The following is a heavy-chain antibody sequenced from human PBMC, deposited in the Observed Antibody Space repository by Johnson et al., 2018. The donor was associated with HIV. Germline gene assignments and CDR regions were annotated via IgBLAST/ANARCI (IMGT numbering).Heavy chain of an antibody. CDR1: GFTFSNYW. CDR2: MKQDGSEK. J-gene: IGHJ3*02. D-gene: IGHD5-24*01. V-gene: IGHV3-7*01. Sequence: VQLVESGGGVVQPGRSLRLSCAASGFTFSNYWMSWVRQAPGKGLEWVANMKQDGSEKYYVDSVTGRFTISRDNAKNSLYLQMNSLRAEDTAVYYCAREMAWEDAFDIWGQGTMVTVSS. CDR3: AREMAWEDAFDI.